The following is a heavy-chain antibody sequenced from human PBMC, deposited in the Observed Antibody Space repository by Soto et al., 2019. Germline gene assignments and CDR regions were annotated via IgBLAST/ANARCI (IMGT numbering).Heavy chain of an antibody. CDR1: GYTFTSYY. J-gene: IGHJ4*02. CDR2: MNPNSGNT. D-gene: IGHD6-13*01. Sequence: AXVKVSCKASGYTFTSYYITWVRQATVQGLEWMGWMNPNSGNTGYAQKFQGRVTMTRNTSISTAYMELSSLRSEDTAVYYCARAIAAAGTNWGQGTLVTVSS. CDR3: ARAIAAAGTN. V-gene: IGHV1-8*01.